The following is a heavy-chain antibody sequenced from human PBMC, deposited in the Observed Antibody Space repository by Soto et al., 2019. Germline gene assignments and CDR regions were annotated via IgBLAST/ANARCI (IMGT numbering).Heavy chain of an antibody. V-gene: IGHV3-33*01. Sequence: GGSLRLSCAASGFTFSSYGMHWVRQAPGKGLEWVAVIWYDGSNKYYADSVKGRFTISRDNSKNTLYLQMNSLRAEDTAVYYCARDYCSGGSCHLDYWGQGTLVTVSS. CDR2: IWYDGSNK. J-gene: IGHJ4*02. CDR3: ARDYCSGGSCHLDY. D-gene: IGHD2-15*01. CDR1: GFTFSSYG.